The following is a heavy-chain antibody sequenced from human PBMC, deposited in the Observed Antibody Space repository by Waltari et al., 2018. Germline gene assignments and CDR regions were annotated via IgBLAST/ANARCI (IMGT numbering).Heavy chain of an antibody. CDR2: ISSSSSYI. CDR1: GFTFSSYS. D-gene: IGHD3-22*01. CDR3: ARDPFDSSGYQDY. Sequence: EVQLVESGGGLIQPGGSLRLSCTTSGFTFSSYSMNWVRRAPGKGLEWVSSISSSSSYIYYADSVKGRFTISRDNAKNSLYLQMNSLRAEDTAVYYCARDPFDSSGYQDYWGQGTLVTVSS. J-gene: IGHJ4*02. V-gene: IGHV3-21*01.